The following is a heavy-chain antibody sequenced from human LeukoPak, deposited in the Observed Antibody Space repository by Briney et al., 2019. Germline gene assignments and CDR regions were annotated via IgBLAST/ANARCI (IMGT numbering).Heavy chain of an antibody. CDR2: TYYSGST. Sequence: KPSETLSLTCTVSGGSISSYYWSWIRQPPGKGLEWIGYTYYSGSTNYNPSLKSRVTISVDTSKNQFSLKLSSVTAADTAVYYCVRGTRVTIFGVAYNWFDPWGQGTLVTVSS. V-gene: IGHV4-59*01. CDR3: VRGTRVTIFGVAYNWFDP. D-gene: IGHD3-3*01. CDR1: GGSISSYY. J-gene: IGHJ5*02.